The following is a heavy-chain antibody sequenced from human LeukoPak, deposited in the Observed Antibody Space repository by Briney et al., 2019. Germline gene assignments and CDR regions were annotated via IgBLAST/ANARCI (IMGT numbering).Heavy chain of an antibody. Sequence: PGGSLRLSCAASGFTFSSYWMHWVRQVPGKGLVWVSRINSDGSSISYADSVKGRFTISRDNAKNTLFLQMSSLRVEDTAVYYCARESPSCSRCFQHWGQGTLVIVSS. V-gene: IGHV3-74*01. CDR3: ARESPSCSRCFQH. J-gene: IGHJ1*01. D-gene: IGHD2-2*01. CDR1: GFTFSSYW. CDR2: INSDGSSI.